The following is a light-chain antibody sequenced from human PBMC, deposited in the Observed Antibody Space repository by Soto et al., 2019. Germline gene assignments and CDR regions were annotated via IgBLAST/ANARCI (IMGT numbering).Light chain of an antibody. CDR1: SGHSSYA. J-gene: IGLJ3*02. Sequence: QPVLTQSPSASASLGASVKLTCTLSSGHSSYAIAWHQQQPEKGPRYLMKLNSDGSHSKGDGIPDRFSGSSSGTERYLTISSLQSEDEADYYCQTWSTGIRVFGRGTKLTVL. V-gene: IGLV4-69*01. CDR2: LNSDGSH. CDR3: QTWSTGIRV.